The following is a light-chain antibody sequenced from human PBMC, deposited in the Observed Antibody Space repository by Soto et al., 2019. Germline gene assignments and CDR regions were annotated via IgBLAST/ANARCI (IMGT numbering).Light chain of an antibody. CDR2: EVS. CDR3: SSYKSSSHYV. V-gene: IGLV2-14*01. Sequence: QSVLTQPASVSGSPGQSITISCTGTSSDVGGYNYVSWYQQHPGKAPKLMIYEVSNQPSGVSNRFSGSKSGNTASLTISGLQAEDEADYYCSSYKSSSHYVFGTGTKVTVL. CDR1: SSDVGGYNY. J-gene: IGLJ1*01.